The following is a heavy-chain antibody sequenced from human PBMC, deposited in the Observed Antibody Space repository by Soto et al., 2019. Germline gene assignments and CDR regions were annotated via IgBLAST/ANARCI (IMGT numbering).Heavy chain of an antibody. V-gene: IGHV4-31*03. J-gene: IGHJ6*02. CDR3: ARVCGGDCHYGMDV. CDR2: IYYSGST. CDR1: GGSISSGGYY. D-gene: IGHD2-21*02. Sequence: TLSLTCTVSGGSISSGGYYWSWFRQHPGKGLEWIGYIYYSGSTYYNPSLKSRVTISVDTSKNQFSLKLSSVTAADTAVYYCARVCGGDCHYGMDVWGQGTTVT.